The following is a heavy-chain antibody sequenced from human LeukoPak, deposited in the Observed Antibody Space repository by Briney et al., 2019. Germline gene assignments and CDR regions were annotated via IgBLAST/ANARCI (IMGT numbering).Heavy chain of an antibody. D-gene: IGHD3-16*01. CDR2: IYYSGST. V-gene: IGHV4-59*01. J-gene: IGHJ3*02. CDR1: GGSISSYY. CDR3: ARVTAESDAFDI. Sequence: SETLSLTCTVSGGSISSYYWSWIRQPPGKGLEWIGNIYYSGSTNYNPSLKSRVTISVDTSKNQFSLKLSSVTAADTAVYYCARVTAESDAFDIWGQGTMVTVSS.